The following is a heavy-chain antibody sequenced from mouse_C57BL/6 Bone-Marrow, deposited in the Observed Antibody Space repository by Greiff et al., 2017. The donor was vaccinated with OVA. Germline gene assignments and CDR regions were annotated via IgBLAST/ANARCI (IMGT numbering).Heavy chain of an antibody. V-gene: IGHV5-17*01. Sequence: VQLKESGGGLVKPGGSLKLSCAASGFTFSDYGMHWVRQAPEKGLEWVAYISSGSSTIYYADTVKGRFTISRDNAKNTLFLQMTSLRSEDTAMYYCARPQLRLPWFAYWGQGTLVTVSA. D-gene: IGHD3-2*02. J-gene: IGHJ3*01. CDR2: ISSGSSTI. CDR1: GFTFSDYG. CDR3: ARPQLRLPWFAY.